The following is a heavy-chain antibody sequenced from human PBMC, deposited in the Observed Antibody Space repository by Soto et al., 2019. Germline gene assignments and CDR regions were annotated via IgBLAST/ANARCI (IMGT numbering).Heavy chain of an antibody. CDR3: ARIVVPGTIPTFDY. D-gene: IGHD1-7*01. V-gene: IGHV3-74*01. CDR1: GFTFSNHR. Sequence: GGSLRLSCAASGFTFSNHRMHWVRQAPGKGLVWVSLISSDGSTTNYADSVRGRFTISRDNAKNTVVLMMTNMDPEDAGTYYCARIVVPGTIPTFDYWGQGTLVTVSS. J-gene: IGHJ4*02. CDR2: ISSDGSTT.